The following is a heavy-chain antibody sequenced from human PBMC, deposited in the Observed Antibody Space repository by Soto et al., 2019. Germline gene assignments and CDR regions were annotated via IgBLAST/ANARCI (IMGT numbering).Heavy chain of an antibody. J-gene: IGHJ5*02. CDR1: GGTFSSYT. CDR3: AIDPGPDYGDYWFDP. Sequence: QVQLVQSGAEVKKPGSSVKVSCKASGGTFSSYTISWVRQAPGQGLEWMGRIIPILGIANYAQKFQGRVTITADKSTSTAYMELSSLRSEDTAVYYCAIDPGPDYGDYWFDPWGQGTLVTVSS. D-gene: IGHD4-17*01. CDR2: IIPILGIA. V-gene: IGHV1-69*02.